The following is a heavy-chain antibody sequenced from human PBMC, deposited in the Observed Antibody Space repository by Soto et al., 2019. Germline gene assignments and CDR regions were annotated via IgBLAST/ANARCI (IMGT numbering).Heavy chain of an antibody. J-gene: IGHJ4*02. CDR2: TIPIFGTA. CDR3: ARDAPHYYHSSCYPKLDFDY. D-gene: IGHD3-22*01. CDR1: GGTFSSYA. V-gene: IGHV1-69*01. Sequence: QVQLVHSGAEVKKPVSSVKVSCKASGGTFSSYAISWVRQAPGQGLEWMGGTIPIFGTANYAQKFQGIVPITADESTSTAYMELSSMRSEDTDVYYCARDAPHYYHSSCYPKLDFDYWGQGTLCTVSS.